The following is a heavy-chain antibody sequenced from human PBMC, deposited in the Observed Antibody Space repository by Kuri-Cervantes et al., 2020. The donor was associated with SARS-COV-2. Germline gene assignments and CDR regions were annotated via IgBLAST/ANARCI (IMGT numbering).Heavy chain of an antibody. CDR3: ARDGRVYYGVWSGYLPGVHYYYMDV. CDR2: IIPLFSTT. CDR1: GRTFSNYA. J-gene: IGHJ6*03. D-gene: IGHD3-3*01. Sequence: SVKVSCKASGRTFSNYAFSWVRHAPGQGLEWMGGIIPLFSTTNYAQRFQGRLTITTDETTITVYMELSSLRSEDTAVYYCARDGRVYYGVWSGYLPGVHYYYMDVWGKGTTVTVSS. V-gene: IGHV1-69*05.